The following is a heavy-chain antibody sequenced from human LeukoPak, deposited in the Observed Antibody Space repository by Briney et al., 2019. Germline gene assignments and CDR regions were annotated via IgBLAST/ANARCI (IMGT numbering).Heavy chain of an antibody. V-gene: IGHV3-48*04. CDR3: ARDEVVKLKYYYYMDV. J-gene: IGHJ6*03. D-gene: IGHD3-22*01. Sequence: GGSLRLSCAASGFTFSSYSMNWVRQAPGKGLEWVSYISSSSSTIYYADSVKGRFTISRDNAKNSLYLQMNSLRAEDAAVYYCARDEVVKLKYYYYMDVWGKGTTVTVSS. CDR1: GFTFSSYS. CDR2: ISSSSSTI.